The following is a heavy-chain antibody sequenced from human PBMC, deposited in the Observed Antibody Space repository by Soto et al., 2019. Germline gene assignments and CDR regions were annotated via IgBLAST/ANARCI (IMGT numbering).Heavy chain of an antibody. CDR1: GGSISSYY. V-gene: IGHV4-59*01. D-gene: IGHD6-13*01. CDR2: IYYSGST. J-gene: IGHJ4*02. Sequence: SETVSLTCTVSGGSISSYYWSWIRQPPGKGLEWIGYIYYSGSTNYNPSLKSRVTISVDTSKNQFSLKLSSVTAADTAVYYCARVALPIYSSSWYYFDYWGQGTLVTLSS. CDR3: ARVALPIYSSSWYYFDY.